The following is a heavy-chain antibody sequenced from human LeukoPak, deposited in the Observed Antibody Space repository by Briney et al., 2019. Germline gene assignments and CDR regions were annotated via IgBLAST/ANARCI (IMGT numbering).Heavy chain of an antibody. J-gene: IGHJ4*02. D-gene: IGHD1-26*01. CDR2: IYTSEST. Sequence: SETLSLTCSVSGGSISSSNYYWSWIRQPAGKGLEWIGRIYTSESTNYNPSLKSRVTISVDTSRNQFSLKLSSVTAADTAVYYCARAVGVTNGLFDYWGPGTLVTVSS. V-gene: IGHV4-61*02. CDR1: GGSISSSNYY. CDR3: ARAVGVTNGLFDY.